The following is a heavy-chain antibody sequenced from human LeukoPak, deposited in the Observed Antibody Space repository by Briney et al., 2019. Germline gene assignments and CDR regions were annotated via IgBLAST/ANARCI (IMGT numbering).Heavy chain of an antibody. Sequence: GSLRLSCAASGFTFSNYILNWVRQAPGEGLEWVSSSSTSSTYMYYADSVKGRFTISRDNAKSSLYLQMNSLRAEDTAGYYCARAMSFYYGSAFDYWGQGTLVTVSS. J-gene: IGHJ4*02. CDR3: ARAMSFYYGSAFDY. CDR1: GFTFSNYI. D-gene: IGHD3-10*01. V-gene: IGHV3-21*01. CDR2: SSTSSTYM.